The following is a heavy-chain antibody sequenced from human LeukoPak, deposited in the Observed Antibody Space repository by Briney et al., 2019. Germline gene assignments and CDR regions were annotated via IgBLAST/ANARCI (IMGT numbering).Heavy chain of an antibody. CDR2: ISAYNGNT. CDR3: ASSYYDILTGYYQAPFDY. Sequence: ASVKVSCKASGYTFTSYDISWVRQAPGQGLEWMGWISAYNGNTNYAQNLQGRVTMTTDTPTSTAYMQLRSLRSDDTAVYYCASSYYDILTGYYQAPFDYWGQGTLVTVSS. V-gene: IGHV1-18*01. CDR1: GYTFTSYD. J-gene: IGHJ4*02. D-gene: IGHD3-9*01.